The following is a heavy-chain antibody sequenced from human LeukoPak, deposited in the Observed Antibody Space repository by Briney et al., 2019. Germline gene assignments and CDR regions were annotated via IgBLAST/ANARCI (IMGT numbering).Heavy chain of an antibody. Sequence: GGSLRLSCAASGFAVSSNYMSWVRQAPGKGLEWVSSISSGSSYIYYADSVKGRFTISRDNPKNSLYLQMNSLRAEDTAVYYCARDRAAAAWGQGTLVTVSS. V-gene: IGHV3-21*01. CDR2: ISSGSSYI. J-gene: IGHJ5*02. D-gene: IGHD6-13*01. CDR3: ARDRAAAA. CDR1: GFAVSSNY.